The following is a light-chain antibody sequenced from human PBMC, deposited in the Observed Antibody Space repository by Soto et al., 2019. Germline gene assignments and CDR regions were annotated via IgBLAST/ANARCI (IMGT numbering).Light chain of an antibody. CDR3: CSYAGSNNLI. CDR1: SSDIGAYNY. V-gene: IGLV2-8*01. CDR2: EVS. Sequence: QSVLTQPPSASGSPGQSVTISCTGTSSDIGAYNYVSWYQQYPGKAPKLMIFEVSKRPPGVPDRFSGSKSGNTASLTVSGLQAEDEADYYCCSYAGSNNLIFGTGTKVTVL. J-gene: IGLJ1*01.